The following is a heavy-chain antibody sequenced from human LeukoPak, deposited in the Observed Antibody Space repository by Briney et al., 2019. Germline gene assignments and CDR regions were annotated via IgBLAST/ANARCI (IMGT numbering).Heavy chain of an antibody. J-gene: IGHJ4*02. CDR3: ARGLYSGTYSPFDY. D-gene: IGHD1-26*01. Sequence: SETLSLTCAVYGGSFSGYYWSWIRQPPGKGLEWIGYIFYSGSTDYNPSLKSRVTISVDTSNNQFSLKLSSVTAADTAVYYCARGLYSGTYSPFDYWGQGTLVTASS. V-gene: IGHV4-59*01. CDR1: GGSFSGYY. CDR2: IFYSGST.